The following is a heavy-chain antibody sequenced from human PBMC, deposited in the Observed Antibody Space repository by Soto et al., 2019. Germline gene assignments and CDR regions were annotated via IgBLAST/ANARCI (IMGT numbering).Heavy chain of an antibody. V-gene: IGHV4-34*01. J-gene: IGHJ4*02. CDR1: GGSLSGNY. CDR2: INHSGST. D-gene: IGHD3-10*01. CDR3: ARARADYYGSENYYKGGFYYFDH. Sequence: QVLLQQWGAGLLKPSETLSLTCAVYGGSLSGNYWTWIRQPPGKGPEWIGNINHSGSTIYNPSLKGRVTISVGTSNHPFFLELSSVTAADTAVYYCARARADYYGSENYYKGGFYYFDHWGQGTLVTVSS.